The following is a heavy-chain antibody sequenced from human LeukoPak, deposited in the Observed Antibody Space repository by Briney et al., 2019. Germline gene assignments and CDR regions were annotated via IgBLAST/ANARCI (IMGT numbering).Heavy chain of an antibody. CDR3: ARLAPPGYDYVWGSYRYRDY. J-gene: IGHJ4*02. CDR1: GGSFSGYY. CDR2: INHSGST. D-gene: IGHD3-16*02. V-gene: IGHV4-34*01. Sequence: PETLSLTCAVYGGSFSGYYWSWIRQPPGKGLEWIGEINHSGSTNYNPSLKSRVTISVDTSKNQFSLKLSSVTAADTAVYYCARLAPPGYDYVWGSYRYRDYWGQGTLVTVSS.